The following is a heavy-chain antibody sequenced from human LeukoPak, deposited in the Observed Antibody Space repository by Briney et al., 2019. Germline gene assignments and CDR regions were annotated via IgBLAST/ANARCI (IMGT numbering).Heavy chain of an antibody. J-gene: IGHJ4*02. CDR1: GDSISSTSYY. D-gene: IGHD3-9*01. CDR2: VYYSGST. V-gene: IGHV4-39*07. CDR3: ARGRLDFDY. Sequence: SETLSLTCTVSGDSISSTSYYWGWIRQPPGKGLEWIATVYYSGSTNYNPSLKSRVTISVDTSKNQFSLKLSSVTAADTAVYYCARGRLDFDYWGQGTLVTVSS.